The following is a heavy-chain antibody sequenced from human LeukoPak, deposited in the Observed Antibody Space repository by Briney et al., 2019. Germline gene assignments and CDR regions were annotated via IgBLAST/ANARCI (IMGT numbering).Heavy chain of an antibody. D-gene: IGHD5/OR15-5a*01. CDR2: IWYDGSNK. CDR3: ARASIYDDELGAFDI. V-gene: IGHV3-33*01. J-gene: IGHJ3*02. CDR1: GFIFSSYG. Sequence: PGRSLRLSCVASGFIFSSYGMHWVRQAPGKGLEWVAVIWYDGSNKYYADSVKGRFTISRDNSKNTLYLQMSSLRAEDTAVFYCARASIYDDELGAFDIWGQGTMVTVSS.